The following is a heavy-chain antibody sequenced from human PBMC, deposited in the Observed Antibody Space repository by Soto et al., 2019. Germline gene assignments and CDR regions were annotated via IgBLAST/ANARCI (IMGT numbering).Heavy chain of an antibody. V-gene: IGHV4-31*03. Sequence: SETLSLTCTVSGGSISSGGYYWSWIRQHPGKGLEWIGYIYHSGSTYYNPSLKSRVTISVDTSKNQFSLKLSSVTAADTAVYYCARDRVGDYCSGGSCYSAESNWFDPWGQGTLVTVS. CDR3: ARDRVGDYCSGGSCYSAESNWFDP. J-gene: IGHJ5*02. D-gene: IGHD2-15*01. CDR2: IYHSGST. CDR1: GGSISSGGYY.